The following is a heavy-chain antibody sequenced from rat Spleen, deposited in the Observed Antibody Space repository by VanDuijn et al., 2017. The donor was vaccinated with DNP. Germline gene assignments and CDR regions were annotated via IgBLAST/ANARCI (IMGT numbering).Heavy chain of an antibody. D-gene: IGHD3-1*01. CDR3: ATAHVDY. CDR1: GFSFSNYG. J-gene: IGHJ2*01. V-gene: IGHV5-19*01. Sequence: EVELVESGGGLVQPGRSMKLSCAASGFSFSNYGMAWVRQAPTKGLEWVACINRSGGSTYYRDPVKGRLTISRDNAKSTLYLQMDSLRSEDTATYYCATAHVDYWGQGVMVTVSS. CDR2: INRSGGST.